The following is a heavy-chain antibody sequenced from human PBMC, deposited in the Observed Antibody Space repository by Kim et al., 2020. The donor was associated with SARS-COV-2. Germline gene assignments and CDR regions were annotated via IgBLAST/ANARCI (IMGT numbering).Heavy chain of an antibody. CDR1: GYSFTTYW. J-gene: IGHJ6*02. D-gene: IGHD4-4*01. V-gene: IGHV5-51*01. CDR2: IYPGDSDT. CDR3: ARSDYSNYGGAGDV. Sequence: GESLKISCKASGYSFTTYWIGWVRQMPGKGLEWMGIIYPGDSDTRYRPSFQGQVTISVDKSISTAYLQWSSLKASDTAMYYCARSDYSNYGGAGDVWGQGTTVTVSS.